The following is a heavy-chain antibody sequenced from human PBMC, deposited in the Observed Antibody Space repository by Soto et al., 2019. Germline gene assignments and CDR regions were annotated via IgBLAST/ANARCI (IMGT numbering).Heavy chain of an antibody. CDR3: ARARYYGSGSYPSALDY. CDR2: IYYSGST. CDR1: GGSISSGGYY. D-gene: IGHD3-10*01. Sequence: PSETLSLTCTVSGGSISSGGYYWSWIRQHPGKGLEWIGYIYYSGSTYYNPSLKSRVTISVDTSKNQFSLKVSSVPSADTAAYYCARARYYGSGSYPSALDYWGEGSLVTVSS. V-gene: IGHV4-31*03. J-gene: IGHJ4*02.